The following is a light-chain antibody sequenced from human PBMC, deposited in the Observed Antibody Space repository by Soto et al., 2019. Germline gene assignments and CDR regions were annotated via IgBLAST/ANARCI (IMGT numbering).Light chain of an antibody. V-gene: IGKV1-5*01. CDR3: QKYDNYKPLN. CDR1: QSISSW. CDR2: DAS. Sequence: DIQMTHSPSTLAASVGGRVTSTFLASQSISSWLAWYQQKPGKAPKLLIFDASSLESGTPSRFSGRRSGTQFTLTINGLQPDDFATYYCQKYDNYKPLNCGGGTKGDLK. J-gene: IGKJ4*01.